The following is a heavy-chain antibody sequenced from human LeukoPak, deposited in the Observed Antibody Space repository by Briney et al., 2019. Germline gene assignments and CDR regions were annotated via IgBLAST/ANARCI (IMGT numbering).Heavy chain of an antibody. Sequence: ASVKVSCKASGYTFTSYYMHWVRQAPGQGLEWMGRINPSGGSTSYAQKFRGRVTMTRDTSTSTVYMELSSLRSEDTAVYYCARDQFQGLSVAFEFDYWGQGTLVTVSS. V-gene: IGHV1-46*01. CDR1: GYTFTSYY. D-gene: IGHD3-16*02. J-gene: IGHJ4*02. CDR3: ARDQFQGLSVAFEFDY. CDR2: INPSGGST.